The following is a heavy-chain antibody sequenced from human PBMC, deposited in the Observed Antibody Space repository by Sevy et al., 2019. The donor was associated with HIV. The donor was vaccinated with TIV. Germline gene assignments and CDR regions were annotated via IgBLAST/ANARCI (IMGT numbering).Heavy chain of an antibody. CDR2: ISSSHHAI. Sequence: GGSLRLSCAASGFTFSDYYMSWIRQAPGKGLEWFSSISSSHHAIKYADSVKGRFASSRDNAKKSLYLQMNSLRAEDTAVYFCVGRPYSSTYSWSYYFDYWGLGTLVTVSS. CDR3: VGRPYSSTYSWSYYFDY. V-gene: IGHV3-11*01. J-gene: IGHJ4*02. CDR1: GFTFSDYY. D-gene: IGHD5-18*01.